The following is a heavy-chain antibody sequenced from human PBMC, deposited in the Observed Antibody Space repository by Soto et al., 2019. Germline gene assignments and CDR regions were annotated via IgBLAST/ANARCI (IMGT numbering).Heavy chain of an antibody. Sequence: SETLSLTCTVSGGSISSGGYYWSWIRQHPGKGLEWIGYIYYSGSTYYNPSLKSRVTISVDTSKNQFSLKLSSVTAADTAVYYCARVHYDFWSSYRDPDAFDIWGQGTMVTVSS. CDR3: ARVHYDFWSSYRDPDAFDI. CDR1: GGSISSGGYY. J-gene: IGHJ3*02. D-gene: IGHD3-3*01. V-gene: IGHV4-31*03. CDR2: IYYSGST.